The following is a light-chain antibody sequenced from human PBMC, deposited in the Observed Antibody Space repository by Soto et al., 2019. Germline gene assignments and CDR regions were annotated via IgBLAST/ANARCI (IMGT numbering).Light chain of an antibody. J-gene: IGKJ3*01. V-gene: IGKV3-11*01. CDR2: DAS. CDR1: QSISDY. Sequence: IVLTQSPATLSLSPGERATLSYRASQSISDYLGWYQQKPGQAPRLLIYDASNRATGIPDRFSGSGSGTDFTLTISSLEPEDFAVYYCQQRSDWAFTFGPGTKVDIK. CDR3: QQRSDWAFT.